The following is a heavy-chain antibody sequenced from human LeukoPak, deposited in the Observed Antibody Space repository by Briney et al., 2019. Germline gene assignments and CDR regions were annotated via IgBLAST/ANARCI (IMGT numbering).Heavy chain of an antibody. V-gene: IGHV3-21*01. CDR1: GFTFSSYS. J-gene: IGHJ4*02. CDR2: ISSSSSYI. Sequence: GGSLRLSCAASGFTFSSYSMNWVRQAPGKGLEWVSSISSSSSYIYYADSVRGRFTISRDNAKNSLYLLMNSLRAEDTAVYYCARASSGLKTFDYWGQGTLVTVSS. CDR3: ARASSGLKTFDY. D-gene: IGHD6-19*01.